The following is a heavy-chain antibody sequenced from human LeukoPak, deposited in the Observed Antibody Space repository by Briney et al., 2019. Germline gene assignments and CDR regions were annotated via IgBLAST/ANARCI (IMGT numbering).Heavy chain of an antibody. V-gene: IGHV4-39*01. CDR2: IYYSGST. D-gene: IGHD3-22*01. CDR1: GGSISSSSYY. J-gene: IGHJ4*02. CDR3: ASLSQPTYYYDRSGYYVFDY. Sequence: SETLSLTCTVSGGSISSSSYYWGWIRQPPGKGLEWIGSIYYSGSTYYNPSLKSRVTISVDTSKNQFSLKLSSVTAADTAVYYCASLSQPTYYYDRSGYYVFDYWGQGTLVTVSS.